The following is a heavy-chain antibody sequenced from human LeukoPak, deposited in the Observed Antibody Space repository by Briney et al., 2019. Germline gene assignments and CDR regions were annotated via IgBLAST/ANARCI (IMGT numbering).Heavy chain of an antibody. D-gene: IGHD5-18*01. CDR1: GFTFDTYW. CDR3: ARADWDTAMIDY. V-gene: IGHV3-7*01. CDR2: IKQDGSEK. J-gene: IGHJ4*02. Sequence: GGSLRLSCAASGFTFDTYWMSWVRQAPGKGLEWVANIKQDGSEKDYVDSVKGRFTISRDNAKNSLYLQMNSLRAEDTGVYYCARADWDTAMIDYWGQGTLVTVSS.